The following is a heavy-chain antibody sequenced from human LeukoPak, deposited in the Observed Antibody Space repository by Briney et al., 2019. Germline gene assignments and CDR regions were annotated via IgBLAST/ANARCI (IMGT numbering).Heavy chain of an antibody. V-gene: IGHV4-34*01. J-gene: IGHJ3*02. CDR2: INHSGST. D-gene: IGHD5-18*01. Sequence: PSETLSLTCAVYGGSFSGYYWSWIRQPPGKGLEWIGGINHSGSTNYNPSLKSRVTISVDTSKNQFSLKLSSVTAADTAVYYCAREPSGYSYGPDAFDIWGQGTMVTVP. CDR3: AREPSGYSYGPDAFDI. CDR1: GGSFSGYY.